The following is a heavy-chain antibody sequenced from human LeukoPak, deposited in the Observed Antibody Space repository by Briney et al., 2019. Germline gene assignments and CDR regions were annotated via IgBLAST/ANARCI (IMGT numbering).Heavy chain of an antibody. CDR1: GGSISSSSYY. D-gene: IGHD6-6*01. V-gene: IGHV4-39*01. J-gene: IGHJ4*02. CDR3: ARHTTLSIAAQFDY. Sequence: PSETLSLTCTVSGGSISSSSYYWGWIRQPPGEGLEWIGRIYYSGSTYYNPSLKSRVTISVDTSKNQFSLKLSSVTAADTAVYYCARHTTLSIAAQFDYWGQGTLVTVSS. CDR2: IYYSGST.